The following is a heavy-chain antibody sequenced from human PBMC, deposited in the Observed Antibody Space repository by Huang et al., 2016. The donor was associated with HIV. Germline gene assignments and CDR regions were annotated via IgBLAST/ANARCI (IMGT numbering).Heavy chain of an antibody. CDR3: AADKFNHGFDL. CDR2: FDRETGET. CDR1: GNTLSKLS. J-gene: IGHJ2*01. D-gene: IGHD2-15*01. V-gene: IGHV1-24*01. Sequence: QGQLIQSGAEVKKPGASVKVSCKVSGNTLSKLSMSWVRQAPGRGLEWMGGFDRETGETIYAQKFQDRVSVTMDTSTDTTDMELSSLRSDDTAVYYCAADKFNHGFDLWGRGTLVTVSS.